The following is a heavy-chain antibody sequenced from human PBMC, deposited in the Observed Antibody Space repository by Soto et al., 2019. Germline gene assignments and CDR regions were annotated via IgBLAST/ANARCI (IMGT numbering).Heavy chain of an antibody. J-gene: IGHJ4*02. CDR1: GYTFTIYG. D-gene: IGHD3-22*01. Sequence: QVQLVQSGAEVKKPGASVKVSCKASGYTFTIYGISWVRQAPGQGLGWMGWISGYNGNTDYAQNLQDRVTLITDASTSSVYMDLRSPRSDDKAVYYCARVDYYDSSGDYGHWGQVTLITVSS. CDR2: ISGYNGNT. CDR3: ARVDYYDSSGDYGH. V-gene: IGHV1-18*04.